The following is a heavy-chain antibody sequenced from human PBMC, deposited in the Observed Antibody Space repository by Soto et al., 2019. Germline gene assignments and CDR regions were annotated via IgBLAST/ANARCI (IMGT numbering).Heavy chain of an antibody. V-gene: IGHV3-30*03. CDR2: ISYDGSNK. CDR3: ASHYGDYGSGMDV. Sequence: GGSLRLSCAASGFTFSSFGMHWVRQAPGKGLEWVAVISYDGSNKNYADSVKGRFSISRDNFKNTLYLQLNSLRAEDTAVYYCASHYGDYGSGMDVWGQGTTVTVS. J-gene: IGHJ6*02. D-gene: IGHD4-17*01. CDR1: GFTFSSFG.